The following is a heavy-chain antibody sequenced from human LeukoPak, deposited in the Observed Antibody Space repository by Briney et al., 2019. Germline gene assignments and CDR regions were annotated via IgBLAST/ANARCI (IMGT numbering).Heavy chain of an antibody. CDR3: ATVLGNYYDSSGSPFYY. Sequence: GASVKVSCKVSGYTLTELSMHWVRQAPGKGLEWMGGFDPEDGETIYAQKFQGRVTMTEDTPTDTAYMERSSLRSEDTAVYYCATVLGNYYDSSGSPFYYWGQGTLVTVSS. J-gene: IGHJ4*02. D-gene: IGHD3-22*01. V-gene: IGHV1-24*01. CDR1: GYTLTELS. CDR2: FDPEDGET.